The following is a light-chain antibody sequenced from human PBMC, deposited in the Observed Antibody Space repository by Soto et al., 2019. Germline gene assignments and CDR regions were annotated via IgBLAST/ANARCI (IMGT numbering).Light chain of an antibody. CDR3: FV. V-gene: IGLV2-23*01. CDR2: EGN. J-gene: IGLJ1*01. CDR1: SSDVGSYNL. Sequence: QSVLTQPASVSGSPGQSITISCTGTSSDVGSYNLVSWYQQHPGKAPKLMIYEGNKRPSGVSNRFSGSKSANTASLTISGLQTEDEADYYTFVFGTGTKLTVL.